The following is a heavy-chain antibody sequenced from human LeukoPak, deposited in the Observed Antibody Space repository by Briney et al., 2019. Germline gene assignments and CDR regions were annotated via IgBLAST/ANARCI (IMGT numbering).Heavy chain of an antibody. J-gene: IGHJ3*02. D-gene: IGHD3-22*01. CDR3: ARVESYYDSSGYLIDAFDI. CDR1: GFTVSSNY. Sequence: GGSLRLSCAASGFTVSSNYMSWVRQAPGKGLEWVSVIYSGGSTYYADSVKGRFTISRDNSKNTLYLQMNSLRAEDTAVYYCARVESYYDSSGYLIDAFDIWGQGTMVTVSS. CDR2: IYSGGST. V-gene: IGHV3-53*01.